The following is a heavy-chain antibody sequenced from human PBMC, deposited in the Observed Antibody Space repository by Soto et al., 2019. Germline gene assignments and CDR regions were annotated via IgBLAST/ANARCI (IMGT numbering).Heavy chain of an antibody. V-gene: IGHV1-46*01. CDR1: GYTFTSYY. CDR3: ARDLFTGYSGYGYYYYGMDV. D-gene: IGHD5-12*01. Sequence: ASVKVSCKASGYTFTSYYMHWVRQAPGQGLQWMGIINPSGGSTSYAQKFQDRVTMTRDTSTSTVYMELSRLRSDDTAMYYCARDLFTGYSGYGYYYYGMDVWGQGTAVTVSS. CDR2: INPSGGST. J-gene: IGHJ6*02.